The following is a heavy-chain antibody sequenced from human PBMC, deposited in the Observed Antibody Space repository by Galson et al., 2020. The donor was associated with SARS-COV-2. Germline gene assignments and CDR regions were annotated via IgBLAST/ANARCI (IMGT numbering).Heavy chain of an antibody. CDR2: IYYSGST. J-gene: IGHJ1*01. D-gene: IGHD6-13*01. CDR3: ASVSSSWTAEDCQH. CDR1: GGSISSGGYY. Sequence: SQTLSLTCTVSGGSISSGGYYWSWIRQHPGKGLEWIGYIYYSGSTYYNPSLKSRVTISVDTSKNQFSLKLSSVTAADTAVYYCASVSSSWTAEDCQHWGQGTLVTVSS. V-gene: IGHV4-31*03.